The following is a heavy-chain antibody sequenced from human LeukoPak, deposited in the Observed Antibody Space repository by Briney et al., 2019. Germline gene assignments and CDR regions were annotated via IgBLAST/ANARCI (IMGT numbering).Heavy chain of an antibody. CDR2: IYYSGST. D-gene: IGHD7-27*01. V-gene: IGHV4-59*12. J-gene: IGHJ4*02. CDR3: ARLKTGIIDY. Sequence: PSETLSLTCTVSGGSISSYYWSWIRQPPGKGLEWIGYIYYSGSTNYNPSLKSRVTISVDTSKNQFSLQLNSVTPEDTAVYYCARLKTGIIDYWGQGTLVTVSS. CDR1: GGSISSYY.